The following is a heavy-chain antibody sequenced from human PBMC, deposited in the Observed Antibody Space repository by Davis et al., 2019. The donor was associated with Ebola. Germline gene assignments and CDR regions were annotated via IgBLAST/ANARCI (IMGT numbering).Heavy chain of an antibody. D-gene: IGHD3-3*01. Sequence: MPSETLSLTCTVSGGSISSYYWGWIRQPPGKGLEWIGSIYYSGSTYYNPSLKSRVTISVDTSKNQFSLKLSSVTAADTAVYYCARRLRFLEWLPTQWFDPWGQGTLVTVSS. CDR2: IYYSGST. CDR1: GGSISSYY. J-gene: IGHJ5*02. V-gene: IGHV4-39*01. CDR3: ARRLRFLEWLPTQWFDP.